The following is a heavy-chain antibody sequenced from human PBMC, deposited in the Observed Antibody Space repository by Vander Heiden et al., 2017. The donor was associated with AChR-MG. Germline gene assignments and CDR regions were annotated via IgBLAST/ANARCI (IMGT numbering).Heavy chain of an antibody. D-gene: IGHD6-13*01. CDR3: ARDHSSNWSF. V-gene: IGHV3-21*01. CDR1: GFTFSSYT. J-gene: IGHJ4*02. CDR2: ITATSSYI. Sequence: EVQLVESGGGLVKPGGSLRLSCAASGFTFSSYTMNWVRQAPGKGLECVSSITATSSYIYYADSVKGRFTISRDNAKNSLYLQMNTLRAEDTAVYYCARDHSSNWSFWGQGTLVTVSS.